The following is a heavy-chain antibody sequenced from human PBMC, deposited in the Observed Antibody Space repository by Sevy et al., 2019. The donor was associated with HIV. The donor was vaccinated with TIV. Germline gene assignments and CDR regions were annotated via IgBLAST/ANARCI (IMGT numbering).Heavy chain of an antibody. Sequence: GGSLRLSCAASGFTFSSYSMNWVRQAPGKGLEWVSYISSSSSTIYYADSVKGRFTISRDNAKNSLYLQMNILRDEDTAVYYCARASPKVVASTTPDYWGQGTLVTFSS. J-gene: IGHJ4*02. D-gene: IGHD2-15*01. CDR1: GFTFSSYS. V-gene: IGHV3-48*02. CDR3: ARASPKVVASTTPDY. CDR2: ISSSSSTI.